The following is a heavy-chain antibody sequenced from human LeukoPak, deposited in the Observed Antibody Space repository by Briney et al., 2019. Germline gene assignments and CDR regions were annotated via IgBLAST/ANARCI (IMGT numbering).Heavy chain of an antibody. CDR1: GFTFRNYA. CDR2: ISDDGTNK. D-gene: IGHD3-9*01. Sequence: GGSLRLSCAASGFTFRNYATHWVRQAPGKGLEWVAVISDDGTNKYYADSVKGRFTISRDNSKNTLYLQINSLRAEDTAVYYCARDNEQDDILTGGMLDYWGQGTLVTVSS. V-gene: IGHV3-30*04. J-gene: IGHJ4*02. CDR3: ARDNEQDDILTGGMLDY.